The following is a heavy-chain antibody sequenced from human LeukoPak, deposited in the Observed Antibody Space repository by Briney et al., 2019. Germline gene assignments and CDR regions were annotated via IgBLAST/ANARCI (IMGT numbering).Heavy chain of an antibody. CDR3: ARGRWELEP. Sequence: SETLSLTCTVSGGSISSYYWSWIRQPPGKGLEWIGYIYYSGSTNYNPSLKSRVAISVDTSKNQFSLKLTSVTAADTAVYYCARGRWELEPWGQGTLVTVSS. V-gene: IGHV4-59*01. CDR1: GGSISSYY. CDR2: IYYSGST. D-gene: IGHD1-26*01. J-gene: IGHJ5*02.